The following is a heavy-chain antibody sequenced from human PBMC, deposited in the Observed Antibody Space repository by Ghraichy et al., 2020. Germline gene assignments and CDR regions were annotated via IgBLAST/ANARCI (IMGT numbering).Heavy chain of an antibody. CDR3: ARTSGWNYIY. CDR1: GFTFSDYY. J-gene: IGHJ4*02. CDR2: LSSTSSTI. D-gene: IGHD1-7*01. Sequence: GGSLRLSCAASGFTFSDYYMSWIRQAPGKGLEWVSYLSSTSSTIYYADSVKGRFTISRDNAKNSLYLQMNSLRDEDTAVYYCARTSGWNYIYWGQGTLVTVSS. V-gene: IGHV3-11*01.